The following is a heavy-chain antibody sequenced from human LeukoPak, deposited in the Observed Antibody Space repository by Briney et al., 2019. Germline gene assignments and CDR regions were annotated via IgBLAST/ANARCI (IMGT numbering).Heavy chain of an antibody. D-gene: IGHD6-19*01. Sequence: GGSLRLSCAASGFTFSSHAMHWVRQAPGKGLEWVAVISYDGSNKYYADSVKGRFTISRDNSKNTLYLQMNSLRAEDTAVYYCARDLRHSSTDYWGQGTLVTVSS. CDR2: ISYDGSNK. J-gene: IGHJ4*02. CDR3: ARDLRHSSTDY. V-gene: IGHV3-30*04. CDR1: GFTFSSHA.